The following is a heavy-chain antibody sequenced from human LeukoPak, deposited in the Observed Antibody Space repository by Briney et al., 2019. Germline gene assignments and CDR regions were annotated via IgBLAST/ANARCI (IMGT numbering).Heavy chain of an antibody. CDR1: GFTVSGND. J-gene: IGHJ3*02. CDR3: ARDTGSFPHVSFDI. Sequence: GGSLRLSCAASGFTVSGNDMHWVRQIIGKGLEWVSAITTAGVTYYPGSVKGRFIISRENAKNSLYLQMNSLRAGDTAVYYCARDTGSFPHVSFDIWGQGTMVTVSS. V-gene: IGHV3-13*01. D-gene: IGHD1-26*01. CDR2: ITTAGVT.